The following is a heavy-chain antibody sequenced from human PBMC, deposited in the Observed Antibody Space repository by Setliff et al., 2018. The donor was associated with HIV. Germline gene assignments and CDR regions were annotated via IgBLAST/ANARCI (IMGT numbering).Heavy chain of an antibody. CDR3: ARYAAGPMHEAFDI. D-gene: IGHD6-13*01. Sequence: SETLSLTCAVYGGSFSGYDWSWIRQPPGKGLEWIGYIYYSGSTYYNPSLKSRVTISVDTSRNQFSRKLSSVTAADTAVYYCARYAAGPMHEAFDIWGQGTMVTVSS. J-gene: IGHJ3*02. CDR1: GGSFSGYD. CDR2: IYYSGST. V-gene: IGHV4-34*01.